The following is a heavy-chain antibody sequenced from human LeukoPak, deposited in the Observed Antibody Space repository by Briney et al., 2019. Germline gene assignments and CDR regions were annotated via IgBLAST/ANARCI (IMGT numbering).Heavy chain of an antibody. Sequence: SRTHYADSVKGRFTISRDNAKNTLHLQMNSLRAGDTAAYYCARDFGVYNTIDYWGQGTLVTVSS. J-gene: IGHJ4*02. CDR2: SRT. D-gene: IGHD3-3*01. V-gene: IGHV3-74*01. CDR3: ARDFGVYNTIDY.